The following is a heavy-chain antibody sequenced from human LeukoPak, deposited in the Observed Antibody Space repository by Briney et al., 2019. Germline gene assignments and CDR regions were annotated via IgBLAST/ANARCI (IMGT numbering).Heavy chain of an antibody. J-gene: IGHJ4*02. V-gene: IGHV3-23*01. CDR1: GFTFSSYW. Sequence: GGSLRLSCAASGFTFSSYWMSWVRQAPGKGLEWVSGIGGSGGYSTYYADSVKGRFTISRDNSQNTLYLQMNSLRAEDTAVYYCAKDLRYGGQGTLVTVSS. CDR2: IGGSGGYST. D-gene: IGHD2-2*01. CDR3: AKDLRY.